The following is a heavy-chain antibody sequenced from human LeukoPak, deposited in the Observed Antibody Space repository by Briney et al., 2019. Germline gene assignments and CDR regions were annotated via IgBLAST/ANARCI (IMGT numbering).Heavy chain of an antibody. Sequence: SETLSLTCTVSGGSVTSGGYYWSWIRQPPGKGLEWFGYIYYSGSTNYNPSLKSRVTMSVDTSKNQFSLKLSSVTAADTAVYYCARGGSRWYPYFDYWGQGTLVTVSS. CDR1: GGSVTSGGYY. V-gene: IGHV4-61*08. D-gene: IGHD6-13*01. J-gene: IGHJ4*02. CDR2: IYYSGST. CDR3: ARGGSRWYPYFDY.